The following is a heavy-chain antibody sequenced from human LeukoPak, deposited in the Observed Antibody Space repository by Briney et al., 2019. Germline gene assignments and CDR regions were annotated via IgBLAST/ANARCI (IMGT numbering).Heavy chain of an antibody. Sequence: GGSLRLSCAASGFTFSSHWMYWVRQAPGKGLEWVANIQPDGGDTYYVDSVKGRFTISRDNAKNSLYLQMNGLRVEDTAVYYCSRVIVEVPGISDYCDSWGQGTLVTVSS. CDR1: GFTFSSHW. J-gene: IGHJ4*02. CDR2: IQPDGGDT. D-gene: IGHD2-2*01. V-gene: IGHV3-7*05. CDR3: SRVIVEVPGISDYCDS.